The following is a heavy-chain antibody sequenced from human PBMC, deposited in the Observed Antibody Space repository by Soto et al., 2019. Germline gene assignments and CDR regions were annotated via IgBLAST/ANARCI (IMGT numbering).Heavy chain of an antibody. CDR2: ISYDGSNK. J-gene: IGHJ4*02. D-gene: IGHD1-26*01. CDR3: ATLYPGARSMGLKGPFDY. V-gene: IGHV3-30*03. Sequence: GGSLRLSCAASGFTFSSYGMHWVRQAPGKGLEWVAVISYDGSNKYYADSVKGRFTISRDNSKNTLYLQMNSLRAEDTAVYYCATLYPGARSMGLKGPFDYWGQGTLVTVSS. CDR1: GFTFSSYG.